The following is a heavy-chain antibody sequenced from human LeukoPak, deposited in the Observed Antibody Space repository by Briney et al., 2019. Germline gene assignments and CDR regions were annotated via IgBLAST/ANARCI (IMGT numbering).Heavy chain of an antibody. CDR2: MNPNSGNT. Sequence: ASVKVSCKASGYTFTSYDINWVRQANGQGREWMGWMNPNSGNTGYAQKFQGRVTMTRNTSISTAYMELSSLRSEDTAVYYCARYCSGGSCYSVAFDPWGQGTLVTVSS. CDR1: GYTFTSYD. CDR3: ARYCSGGSCYSVAFDP. V-gene: IGHV1-8*01. D-gene: IGHD2-15*01. J-gene: IGHJ5*02.